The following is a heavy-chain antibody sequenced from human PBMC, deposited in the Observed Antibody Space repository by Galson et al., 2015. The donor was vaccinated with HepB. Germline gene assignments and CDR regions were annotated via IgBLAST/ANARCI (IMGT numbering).Heavy chain of an antibody. V-gene: IGHV3-11*01. Sequence: SLRLSCAASGFTFSDYYMSWIRQAPGKGLEWVSYISSSGSTIYYADSVKGRFTISRDNAKNSLYLQMNSLRAEDTAVYYCARAWYCSSTSCYIVYTFDYWGQGTLVTVSS. CDR2: ISSSGSTI. CDR3: ARAWYCSSTSCYIVYTFDY. CDR1: GFTFSDYY. J-gene: IGHJ4*02. D-gene: IGHD2-2*02.